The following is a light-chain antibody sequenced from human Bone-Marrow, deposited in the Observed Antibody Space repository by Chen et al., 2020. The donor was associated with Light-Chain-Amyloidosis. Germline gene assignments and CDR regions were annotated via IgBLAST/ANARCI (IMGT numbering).Light chain of an antibody. CDR3: AAWDDSLNGWV. Sequence: QSVLTQPPSASGTPGQKVTISCSGSNSNIGSNIVNCYQHLPGTAPKLVIYSNNQRPAGVPDRFSGSKSGTSASLAISVLQSEDEADYYCAAWDDSLNGWVFGGGTKLTVL. V-gene: IGLV1-44*01. CDR1: NSNIGSNI. J-gene: IGLJ3*02. CDR2: SNN.